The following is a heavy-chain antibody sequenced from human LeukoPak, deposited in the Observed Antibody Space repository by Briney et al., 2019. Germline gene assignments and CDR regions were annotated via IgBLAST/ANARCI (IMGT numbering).Heavy chain of an antibody. J-gene: IGHJ4*02. D-gene: IGHD6-13*01. CDR3: AREGYSSSWYDLIY. Sequence: GGSLRLSCAASGFTFTSYVMSWVRQAPGKGLEWVSVIYSGGSTYYADSVKGRFTISRDNSKNTLYLQMNSLRAEDTAVYYCAREGYSSSWYDLIYWGQGTLVTVSS. CDR2: IYSGGST. CDR1: GFTFTSYV. V-gene: IGHV3-66*01.